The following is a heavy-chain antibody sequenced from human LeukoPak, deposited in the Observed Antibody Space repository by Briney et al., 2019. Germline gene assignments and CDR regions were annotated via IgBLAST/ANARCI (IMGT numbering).Heavy chain of an antibody. V-gene: IGHV3-7*01. CDR1: GFTFSSYW. D-gene: IGHD6-13*01. CDR3: AREGYSSSWYSGVYYYGMDV. CDR2: INQDGSEK. Sequence: GGSLRLSCAASGFTFSSYWMSWVRQAPGKGLEWVAYINQDGSEKYYVDSVKGRFTISRDNAKNSLYLQMNSLRAEDTAVYYCAREGYSSSWYSGVYYYGMDVWGQGTTVTVSS. J-gene: IGHJ6*02.